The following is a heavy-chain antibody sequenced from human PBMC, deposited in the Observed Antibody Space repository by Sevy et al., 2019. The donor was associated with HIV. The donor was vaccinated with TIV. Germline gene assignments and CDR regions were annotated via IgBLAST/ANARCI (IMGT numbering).Heavy chain of an antibody. Sequence: GGSLRLSCPASGFTFSTYGMHWVRQAPGKGLEWVAVIWFDESNTYYADSVKGRFTISRDIAKNTLHLQMNSLRAEDTAVYYCARDLEFYDYGDYGPAFMPDYWGQGTLVTVSS. D-gene: IGHD4-17*01. J-gene: IGHJ4*02. CDR1: GFTFSTYG. CDR3: ARDLEFYDYGDYGPAFMPDY. CDR2: IWFDESNT. V-gene: IGHV3-33*01.